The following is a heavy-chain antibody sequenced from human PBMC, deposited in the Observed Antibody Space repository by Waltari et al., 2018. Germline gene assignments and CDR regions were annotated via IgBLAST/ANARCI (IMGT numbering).Heavy chain of an antibody. CDR2: INPSGGNP. D-gene: IGHD6-19*01. CDR3: ALYSGGWYP. Sequence: QVQLVQSGTEVKKPGASVKVSCKTSGFTFTNYYIHWVRQAPGRGLEWRGIINPSGGNPNYAQKFKGRVTVTRDTSTSTVYMEVSSLRSEDTAVYYCALYSGGWYPWGQGTLVTVSS. CDR1: GFTFTNYY. J-gene: IGHJ5*02. V-gene: IGHV1-46*01.